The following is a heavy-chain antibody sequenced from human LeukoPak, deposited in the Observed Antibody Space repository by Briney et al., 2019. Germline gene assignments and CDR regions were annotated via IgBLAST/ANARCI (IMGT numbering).Heavy chain of an antibody. D-gene: IGHD3-22*01. Sequence: ASVRVSCKASGYTFTSYYMHWVRQAPGQGLEWMGIINPSGGSTSYAQKFQGRVTMTRDMSTGTVYMELSSLRSEDTAVYYCARAHVTYYYDSSGYPNPYFDYWGQGTLVTVSS. CDR3: ARAHVTYYYDSSGYPNPYFDY. J-gene: IGHJ4*02. V-gene: IGHV1-46*01. CDR1: GYTFTSYY. CDR2: INPSGGST.